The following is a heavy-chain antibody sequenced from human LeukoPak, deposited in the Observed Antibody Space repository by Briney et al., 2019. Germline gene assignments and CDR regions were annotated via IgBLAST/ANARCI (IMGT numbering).Heavy chain of an antibody. CDR2: INPNSGNT. D-gene: IGHD6-13*01. J-gene: IGHJ5*02. CDR3: ARAWPYSSSWYAKFDP. CDR1: GYTFSGYH. V-gene: IGHV1-18*04. Sequence: ASVKVSCKASGYTFSGYHIHWVRQAPGQGLEWMGWINPNSGNTNYAQKLQGRVTMTTDTSTSTAYMELRSLRSDDTAVYYCARAWPYSSSWYAKFDPWGQGTLVTVSS.